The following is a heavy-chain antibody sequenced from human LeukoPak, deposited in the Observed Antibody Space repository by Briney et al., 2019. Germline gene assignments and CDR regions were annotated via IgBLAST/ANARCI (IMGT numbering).Heavy chain of an antibody. CDR1: GGTFSSYT. CDR3: ARRDEGAETIDY. V-gene: IGHV1-18*01. J-gene: IGHJ4*02. D-gene: IGHD1-26*01. Sequence: GASVKVSCKASGGTFSSYTISWVRQAPGQGLEWMGWISAYNGDTNYAQKLQGRVTMTTDTSTSTAYMELRSLRSDDTAVYYCARRDEGAETIDYWGQGTLVTVSS. CDR2: ISAYNGDT.